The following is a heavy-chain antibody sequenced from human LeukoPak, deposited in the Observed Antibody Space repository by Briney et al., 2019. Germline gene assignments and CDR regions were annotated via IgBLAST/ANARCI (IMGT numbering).Heavy chain of an antibody. CDR1: GYSFTNYD. V-gene: IGHV1-8*01. J-gene: IGHJ6*02. CDR2: MNPNSDNT. Sequence: ASVKVSCKASGYSFTNYDINWVRQATGQGLEWMGWMNPNSDNTIYAQKFQGRVTMTSDTSITTACMEPSSLRSEDTAVYYCARGNGYVEGAAAGTTVMDLWGQGTTVTVSS. CDR3: ARGNGYVEGAAAGTTVMDL. D-gene: IGHD6-13*01.